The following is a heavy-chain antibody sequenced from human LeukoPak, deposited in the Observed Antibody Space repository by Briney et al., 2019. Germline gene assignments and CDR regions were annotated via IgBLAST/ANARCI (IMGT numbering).Heavy chain of an antibody. CDR3: AKGVYCGGDCYSIFDY. Sequence: GGSLRLSCAASGFTFSDYYMSWIRQAPGKGLEWVSVISGSGASSKYADSVQGRFTISRDNSKSTLYLQMNSLTVEDTAVYYCAKGVYCGGDCYSIFDYWGQGTLVTVSS. V-gene: IGHV3-23*01. D-gene: IGHD2-21*02. CDR2: ISGSGASS. CDR1: GFTFSDYY. J-gene: IGHJ4*02.